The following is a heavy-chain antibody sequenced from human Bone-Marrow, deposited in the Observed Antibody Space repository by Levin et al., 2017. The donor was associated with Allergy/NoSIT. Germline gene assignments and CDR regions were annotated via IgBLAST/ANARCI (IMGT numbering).Heavy chain of an antibody. CDR1: GFTFSNYA. CDR3: AKGITIFGVGRLDC. V-gene: IGHV3-23*01. Sequence: GALRLSCAASGFTFSNYAMNWVRQAAGKGLEWVSGITGDAEDTHYADSVKGRFTISRDNSKNTVYLQMNSLRAEDTAIYYCAKGITIFGVGRLDCWGQGTLVTVSS. CDR2: ITGDAEDT. J-gene: IGHJ4*02. D-gene: IGHD3-3*01.